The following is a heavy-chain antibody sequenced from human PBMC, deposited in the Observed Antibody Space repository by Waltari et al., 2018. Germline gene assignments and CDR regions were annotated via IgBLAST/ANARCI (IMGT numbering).Heavy chain of an antibody. CDR2: SYYSGST. Sequence: QVQLQESGPGLVKPSETLSLTCTVSGGSISSYYWSWIWQPPGKGREWIGYSYYSGSTNYNPSLKSRGTISVDTSKNQFALKLSSVTAADTAVYYCARDTLTLGYYDFWSGSFVGMDVWGQGTTVTVSS. J-gene: IGHJ6*02. CDR3: ARDTLTLGYYDFWSGSFVGMDV. V-gene: IGHV4-59*01. D-gene: IGHD3-3*01. CDR1: GGSISSYY.